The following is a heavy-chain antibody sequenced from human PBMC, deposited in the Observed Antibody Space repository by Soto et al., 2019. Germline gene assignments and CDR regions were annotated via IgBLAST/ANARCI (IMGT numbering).Heavy chain of an antibody. Sequence: QVQLVESGGGVVQSGRSLRLSCAASGFTFSSYAMHWVRQAPGKGLEWVAVISYDGSNKYYADSVKGRFTISRDNSKNTLYLQMNSLRAEDTAVYYCAREMGYRDGMDVWGQGTTVTVSS. D-gene: IGHD5-18*01. CDR2: ISYDGSNK. CDR3: AREMGYRDGMDV. CDR1: GFTFSSYA. V-gene: IGHV3-30-3*01. J-gene: IGHJ6*02.